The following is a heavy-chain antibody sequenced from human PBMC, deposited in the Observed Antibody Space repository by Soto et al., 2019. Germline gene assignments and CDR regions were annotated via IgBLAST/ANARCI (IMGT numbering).Heavy chain of an antibody. CDR2: ISYDGSNK. CDR1: GFTFSSYA. Sequence: GGSLRLSCAASGFTFSSYAMHWVRQAPGKGLEWVAVISYDGSNKYYADSVKGRFTISRDNSKNTLYLQMNSLRAEDTAVYYCARDHTVLAVTYYYYYYMDVWGKGTTVTVSS. D-gene: IGHD4-4*01. V-gene: IGHV3-30*04. J-gene: IGHJ6*03. CDR3: ARDHTVLAVTYYYYYYMDV.